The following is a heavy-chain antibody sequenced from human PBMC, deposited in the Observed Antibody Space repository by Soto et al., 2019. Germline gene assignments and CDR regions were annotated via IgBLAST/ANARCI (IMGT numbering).Heavy chain of an antibody. CDR3: AKVSSNEDYYGMDV. V-gene: IGHV3-30*18. CDR2: ISYDGSNK. D-gene: IGHD6-13*01. J-gene: IGHJ6*02. CDR1: GFTFSNYG. Sequence: PGGSLRLSCAASGFTFSNYGMHWVRQAPGKGLEWVAVISYDGSNKYYADSVKGRFILPRGNSKNTLYLQINSLRPEDTAVYYCAKVSSNEDYYGMDVWGQGTTVTVSS.